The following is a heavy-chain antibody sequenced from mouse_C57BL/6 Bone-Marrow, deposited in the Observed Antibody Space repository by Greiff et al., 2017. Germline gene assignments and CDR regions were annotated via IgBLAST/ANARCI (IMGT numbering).Heavy chain of an antibody. CDR1: GYTFTSYW. CDR2: IDPSDSYT. V-gene: IGHV1-69*01. D-gene: IGHD2-1*01. J-gene: IGHJ4*01. CDR3: ARRVYGNYPYYAMDY. Sequence: QVQLQQPGAELVMPGASVKLSCKASGYTFTSYWMHWVKQRPGQGLEWIGEIDPSDSYTNYNQKFKGKSTLTVDKSSSTAYMQLSSLTSEDSAVYYCARRVYGNYPYYAMDYWGQGTSVTVAS.